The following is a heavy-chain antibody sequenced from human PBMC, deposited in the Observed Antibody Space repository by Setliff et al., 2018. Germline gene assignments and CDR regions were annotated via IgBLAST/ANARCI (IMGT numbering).Heavy chain of an antibody. CDR2: IYPGDSDT. CDR3: AREHVSGHSEY. Sequence: GESLKISCKASGYSFTTSWIAWVRQKPGKGLEWMGIIYPGDSDTQYSPSSQGQVTFSSDKSINTAYLQWSSLKASDTAIYYCAREHVSGHSEYWGQGTLVTVSS. CDR1: GYSFTTSW. D-gene: IGHD1-26*01. V-gene: IGHV5-51*01. J-gene: IGHJ4*02.